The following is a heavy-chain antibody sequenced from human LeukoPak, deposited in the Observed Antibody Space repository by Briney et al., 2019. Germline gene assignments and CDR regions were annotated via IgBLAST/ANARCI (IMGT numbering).Heavy chain of an antibody. Sequence: GGSLRLSRVASGFTFSDYYMTWIRQAPGKGLEWVSYITNRGTVMQYADSVKGRFTISRDSAGNSLYLQMNSLKAEDTAVYYCTRGHWGLDYWGQGTLVTVSS. D-gene: IGHD7-27*01. V-gene: IGHV3-11*01. CDR3: TRGHWGLDY. CDR2: ITNRGTVM. CDR1: GFTFSDYY. J-gene: IGHJ4*02.